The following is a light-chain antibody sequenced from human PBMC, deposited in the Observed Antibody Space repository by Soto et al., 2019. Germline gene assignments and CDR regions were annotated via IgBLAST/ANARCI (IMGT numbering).Light chain of an antibody. CDR3: QQYYNYPPT. CDR1: QGISSS. V-gene: IGKV1-8*01. Sequence: AIRMTQSPSSFSASTGDRVTIICRASQGISSSLAWYQQEPGKAPKLLIYAASTLQSGVPSRFSGSGSGTDFTLTISCLQSEDFATYYCQQYYNYPPTFGQGTKLEIK. J-gene: IGKJ2*01. CDR2: AAS.